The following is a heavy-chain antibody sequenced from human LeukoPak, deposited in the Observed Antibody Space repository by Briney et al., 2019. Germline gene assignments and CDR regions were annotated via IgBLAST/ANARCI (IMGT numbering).Heavy chain of an antibody. Sequence: PGGSLRLSCAASGFTFSSYWMHWVRQAPGKGLVWVSRINSDGSSTNYADSVKGRFTISRDNSKNTLYLQMNSLRAEDTAVYYCATYGSGSYYFDYWGQGTLVTVSS. CDR3: ATYGSGSYYFDY. CDR1: GFTFSSYW. D-gene: IGHD3-10*01. V-gene: IGHV3-74*01. CDR2: INSDGSST. J-gene: IGHJ4*02.